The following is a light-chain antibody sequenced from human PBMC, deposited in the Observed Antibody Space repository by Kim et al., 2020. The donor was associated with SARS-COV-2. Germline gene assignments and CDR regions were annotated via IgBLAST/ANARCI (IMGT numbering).Light chain of an antibody. J-gene: IGKJ4*01. CDR1: QSISSSY. CDR3: QYYTSSFT. CDR2: AAS. V-gene: IGKV3-20*01. Sequence: EIVLTQSPGTLSFSPGERATLSCRASQSISSSYLAWYQHKPGQAPKLLIYAASSRATGIPDRFSGSWSGTDFTLTISRLEPEDFAVYYCQYYTSSFTFGGGTKVDIK.